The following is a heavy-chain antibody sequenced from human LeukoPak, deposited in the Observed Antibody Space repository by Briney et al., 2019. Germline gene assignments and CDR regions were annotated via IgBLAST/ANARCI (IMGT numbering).Heavy chain of an antibody. Sequence: SETLSLTCTVSGGSISSSSYYWGWIRQPPGKGLEWIGSIYYSGSTYYNPSLKSRVTISVDTSKNQFSLKLSSVTAADTAVYYCARGSVEETDIWGQGTMVTVSS. CDR1: GGSISSSSYY. D-gene: IGHD5-24*01. CDR2: IYYSGST. V-gene: IGHV4-39*07. J-gene: IGHJ3*02. CDR3: ARGSVEETDI.